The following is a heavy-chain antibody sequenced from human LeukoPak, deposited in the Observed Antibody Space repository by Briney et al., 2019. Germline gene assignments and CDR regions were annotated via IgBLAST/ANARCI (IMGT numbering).Heavy chain of an antibody. J-gene: IGHJ4*02. V-gene: IGHV1-69*05. Sequence: SVKVSCKASGGTFSSYAISWVRQAPRQGLEWMGGIIPIFGTANYAQKFQGRVTITTDESTSTAYMELSSLRSEDTAVYYCARVVYGSSPGLDWGQGTLVTVSS. CDR1: GGTFSSYA. CDR3: ARVVYGSSPGLD. D-gene: IGHD2-8*01. CDR2: IIPIFGTA.